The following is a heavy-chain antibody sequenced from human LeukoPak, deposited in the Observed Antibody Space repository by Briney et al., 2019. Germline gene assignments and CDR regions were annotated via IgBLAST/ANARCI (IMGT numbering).Heavy chain of an antibody. CDR1: GFTFDDYA. CDR2: ISWNSGSI. Sequence: GGSLRLSCAASGFTFDDYAMHWVRQAPGKGLEWVSGISWNSGSIGYVDSVKGRFTISRDNAKNSLYLQMNSLRAEDTALYYCAKDMSSSWAGYYYYYGMDVWGQGTTVTVSS. V-gene: IGHV3-9*01. CDR3: AKDMSSSWAGYYYYYGMDV. D-gene: IGHD6-13*01. J-gene: IGHJ6*02.